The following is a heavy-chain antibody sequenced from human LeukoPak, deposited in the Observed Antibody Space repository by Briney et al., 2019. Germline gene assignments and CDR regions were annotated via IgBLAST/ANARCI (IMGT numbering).Heavy chain of an antibody. V-gene: IGHV4-34*01. CDR3: ARGLVYCSGGSCYSGPDY. J-gene: IGHJ4*02. CDR2: INHSGST. Sequence: PSETLSLTCAVYGGSFSGYYLSWIRQPPGKGLEWIGEINHSGSTNYNPSLKSRVTISVDTSKNQFSLKLSSVTAADTAVYYCARGLVYCSGGSCYSGPDYWGQGTLVTVSS. D-gene: IGHD2-15*01. CDR1: GGSFSGYY.